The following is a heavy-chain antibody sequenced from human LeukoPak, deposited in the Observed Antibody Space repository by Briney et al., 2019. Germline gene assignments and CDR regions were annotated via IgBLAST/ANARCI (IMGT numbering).Heavy chain of an antibody. CDR2: ISSSSTI. CDR1: GFTFSSYS. J-gene: IGHJ5*02. Sequence: GGSERLSCAASGFTFSSYSMNWVRQAPGKGLEWVSYISSSSTIYYADSVQGRFTISRDNAKNSLYLQMNSLRAEDTAVYYCGGKFDPWGQGILVTVSS. D-gene: IGHD1-1*01. V-gene: IGHV3-48*01. CDR3: GGKFDP.